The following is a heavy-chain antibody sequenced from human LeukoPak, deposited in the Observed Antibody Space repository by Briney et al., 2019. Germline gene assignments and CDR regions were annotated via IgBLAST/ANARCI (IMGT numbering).Heavy chain of an antibody. J-gene: IGHJ6*02. V-gene: IGHV1-2*02. CDR2: INPNSGGT. CDR1: GYTFTGYY. D-gene: IGHD6-13*01. CDR3: ARDPYSSSWYPWDRVVYYYYGMDG. Sequence: ASVKVSCKASGYTFTGYYMHWVRQAPGQGLEWMGWINPNSGGTNYAQKFQGRVTMTRDTSISTAYMELSRLRSDDTAVYYCARDPYSSSWYPWDRVVYYYYGMDGWGQGTTVTVSS.